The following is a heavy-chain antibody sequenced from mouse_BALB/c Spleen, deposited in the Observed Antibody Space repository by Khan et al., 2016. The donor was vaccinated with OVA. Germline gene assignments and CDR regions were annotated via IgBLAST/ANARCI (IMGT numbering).Heavy chain of an antibody. V-gene: IGHV1S136*01. Sequence: VQLQQSGPELVKPGASVKMSCKASGYTFTSYVMHWVKQKPGLGLEWIGYIYPFNDDTKYNEKFKGKATLTLDKSSSTAYMELSSLTSEDSAVYYCDPVGSYYVSFAYWGQGTLVTVSA. CDR3: DPVGSYYVSFAY. D-gene: IGHD2-12*01. CDR2: IYPFNDDT. J-gene: IGHJ3*01. CDR1: GYTFTSYV.